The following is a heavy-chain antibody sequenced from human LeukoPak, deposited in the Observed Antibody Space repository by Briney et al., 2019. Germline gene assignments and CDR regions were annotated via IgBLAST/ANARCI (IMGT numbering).Heavy chain of an antibody. D-gene: IGHD5-24*01. Sequence: PGGSLRLSCAASGFTFGSYGMHWVRQAPGKGLEWVTFIRSDGSNKYYADSVKGRFTISRDNSKNTLYLQMNTLIADDTAVYYCARVWDGYNFDYWGQGTLVTVSS. J-gene: IGHJ4*02. CDR3: ARVWDGYNFDY. V-gene: IGHV3-30*02. CDR1: GFTFGSYG. CDR2: IRSDGSNK.